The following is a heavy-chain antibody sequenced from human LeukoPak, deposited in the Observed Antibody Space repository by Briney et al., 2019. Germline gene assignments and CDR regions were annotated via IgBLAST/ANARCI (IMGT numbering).Heavy chain of an antibody. Sequence: GGSLRLSCAASGFTFSSYAMSWVRQAPGKGLEWVSAISGSGGSTYYADSVKGRFTISRDNSKNTLYLQVNSLRAEDTAVYYCAKDPEGLIAAAGKTDYWGQGTLVTVSS. CDR1: GFTFSSYA. D-gene: IGHD6-13*01. CDR3: AKDPEGLIAAAGKTDY. CDR2: ISGSGGST. V-gene: IGHV3-23*01. J-gene: IGHJ4*02.